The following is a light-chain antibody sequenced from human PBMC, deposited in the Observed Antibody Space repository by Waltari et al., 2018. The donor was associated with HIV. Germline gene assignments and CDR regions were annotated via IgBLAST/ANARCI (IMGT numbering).Light chain of an antibody. V-gene: IGLV3-1*01. Sequence: SYDLTQPPSVSVSPGQTASITCSGDQLGNKYIWLYQQKSGQSPVLVIYHDSKRPPGIPERFSGSSSGHTATLTISETQTVDEADYYCQTWDNNFYVFGTGTKVTAL. J-gene: IGLJ1*01. CDR2: HDS. CDR1: QLGNKY. CDR3: QTWDNNFYV.